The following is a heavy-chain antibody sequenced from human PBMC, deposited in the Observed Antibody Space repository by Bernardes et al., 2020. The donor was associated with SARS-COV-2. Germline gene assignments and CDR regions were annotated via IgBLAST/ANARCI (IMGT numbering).Heavy chain of an antibody. Sequence: SETLSLTCAVYGGSFSDHYWSWIRQPPGKGREWIGEINHSGSTNYSPSLKSRVTIAIDTSRNQFSLKLTSVTAADTAVYYCARMQKHVTMIVVVITAVSNWFDPWGQGTLVTVSS. J-gene: IGHJ5*02. D-gene: IGHD3-22*01. V-gene: IGHV4-34*01. CDR2: INHSGST. CDR3: ARMQKHVTMIVVVITAVSNWFDP. CDR1: GGSFSDHY.